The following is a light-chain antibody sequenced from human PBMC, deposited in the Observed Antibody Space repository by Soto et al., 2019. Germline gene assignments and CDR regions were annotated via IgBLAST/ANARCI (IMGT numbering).Light chain of an antibody. Sequence: LTQPASVSGSPGQSITISCTGTSSDVGGYNYVSWYQQHPGKAPKLMIYEVSNRPSGVSNRFSGSKSGNTASPTISGLQAEDEADYYCSSYTSSSTPYVFGTGTKVTVL. CDR2: EVS. J-gene: IGLJ1*01. CDR1: SSDVGGYNY. CDR3: SSYTSSSTPYV. V-gene: IGLV2-14*01.